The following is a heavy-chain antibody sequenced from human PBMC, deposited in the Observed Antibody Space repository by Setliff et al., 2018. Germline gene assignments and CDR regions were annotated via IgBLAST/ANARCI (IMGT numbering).Heavy chain of an antibody. CDR2: IKHSGNT. J-gene: IGHJ3*02. CDR3: ARDGGDGYGVDAYAGGGFDI. D-gene: IGHD4-17*01. CDR1: GYSISSPHY. Sequence: PSETLSLTCAVSGYSISSPHYWGWIRQPPGKGLEWIGSIKHSGNTYYNPPLKSRVTISVDTSNNQFSLKLTSVTAADTAVYYCARDGGDGYGVDAYAGGGFDIWGQGTMVTVSS. V-gene: IGHV4-38-2*02.